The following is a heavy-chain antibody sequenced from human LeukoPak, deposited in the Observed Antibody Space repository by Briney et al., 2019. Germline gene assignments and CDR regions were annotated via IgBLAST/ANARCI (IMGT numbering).Heavy chain of an antibody. CDR3: ARGPVGGTTYNDGDAFDI. CDR1: GGSFSGYY. J-gene: IGHJ3*02. CDR2: IYYSGST. Sequence: PSETLSLTCAVYGGSFSGYYWSWIRQPPGKGLEWIGYIYYSGSTNYNPSLKSRVSISVDTSKNQSSLKLSSVTAADTAVYYCARGPVGGTTYNDGDAFDIWGQGTMVTVSS. V-gene: IGHV4-59*01. D-gene: IGHD1-7*01.